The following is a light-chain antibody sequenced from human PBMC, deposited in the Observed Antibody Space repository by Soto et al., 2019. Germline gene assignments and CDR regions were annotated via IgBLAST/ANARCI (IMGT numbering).Light chain of an antibody. CDR2: GAS. J-gene: IGKJ4*01. CDR1: QSVSSSY. CDR3: QQYGSSPRVT. V-gene: IGKV3-20*01. Sequence: EIVLTQSPGTLSLSSGERATLSCRASQSVSSSYLAWYQQKPGQAPRLLIYGASSRATGIPDRFSGSGSGTVFTLTISRLEPEDFAVYYCQQYGSSPRVTFGGGTKVEIK.